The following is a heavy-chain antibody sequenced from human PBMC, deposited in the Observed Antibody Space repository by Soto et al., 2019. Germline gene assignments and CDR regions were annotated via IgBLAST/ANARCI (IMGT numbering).Heavy chain of an antibody. CDR2: INPNSGGT. Sequence: ASVKVSCKASGYTFTGYYMHWVRQAPGQGLEWMGWINPNSGGTNYAQKFQGWVTMTRDTSISTAYMELSRLRSDDTAVYYCARDTSSWSFSPRLLFAFRARGTPVPVSS. D-gene: IGHD6-13*01. V-gene: IGHV1-2*04. J-gene: IGHJ1*01. CDR3: ARDTSSWSFSPRLLFAF. CDR1: GYTFTGYY.